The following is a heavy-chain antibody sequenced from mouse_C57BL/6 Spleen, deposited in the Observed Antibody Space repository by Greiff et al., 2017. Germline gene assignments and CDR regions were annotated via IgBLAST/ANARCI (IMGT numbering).Heavy chain of an antibody. CDR2: IDPENGDT. D-gene: IGHD2-4*01. CDR3: TGDYDGNY. CDR1: GFNIKDDY. Sequence: EVQLQQSGAELVRPGASVKLSCTASGFNIKDDYMHWVKQWPEQGLEWIGWIDPENGDTEYASKFQGKATITADTSSNTAYLQLSSLTSEDTAVYYCTGDYDGNYWGQGTSVTVSS. J-gene: IGHJ4*01. V-gene: IGHV14-4*01.